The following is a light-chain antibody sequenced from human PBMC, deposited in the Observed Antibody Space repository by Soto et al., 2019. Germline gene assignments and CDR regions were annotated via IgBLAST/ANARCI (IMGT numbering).Light chain of an antibody. CDR1: QSVGKY. Sequence: EFVLTQSPGTLSLSPVERATLSCRASQSVGKYLVWYQQKPGQAPRLLIYDASNRAPGIPARFSGSGSGTDFTLTISSLEPEDFAVYYCQQRGNRPPWTFGQGTKVDIK. J-gene: IGKJ1*01. CDR3: QQRGNRPPWT. CDR2: DAS. V-gene: IGKV3-11*01.